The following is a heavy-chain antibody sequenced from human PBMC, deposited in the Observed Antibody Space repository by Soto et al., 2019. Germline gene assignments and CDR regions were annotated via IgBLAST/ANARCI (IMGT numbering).Heavy chain of an antibody. CDR3: AKGPHGTDD. Sequence: GGSLRLSCAASRFTFSIYAMSWVRQAPGKGLEWVSAISGSGGSTYYADSVKGRFTISRDNSKNTLFLQMNSPRAEDTAVYYCAKGPHGTDDWGQGTLVTSPQ. CDR2: ISGSGGST. J-gene: IGHJ4*02. V-gene: IGHV3-23*01. CDR1: RFTFSIYA.